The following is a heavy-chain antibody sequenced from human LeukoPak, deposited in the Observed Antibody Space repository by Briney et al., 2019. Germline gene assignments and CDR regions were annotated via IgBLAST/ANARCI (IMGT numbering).Heavy chain of an antibody. CDR3: ERDRVLRTIAARPSYYYYYYGMDV. J-gene: IGHJ6*02. CDR1: GFTFSDYY. D-gene: IGHD6-6*01. Sequence: GGSLRLSCAASGFTFSDYYMSWIRQAPGKGLEWVSYISSSGSTIYYADSVKGRFTISRDNAYNSLYLQMNSLRAEDTAVYYCERDRVLRTIAARPSYYYYYYGMDVWGQGTTVTVSS. V-gene: IGHV3-11*01. CDR2: ISSSGSTI.